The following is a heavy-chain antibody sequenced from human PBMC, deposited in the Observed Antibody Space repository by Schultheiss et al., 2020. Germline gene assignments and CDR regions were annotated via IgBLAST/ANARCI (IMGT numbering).Heavy chain of an antibody. J-gene: IGHJ4*02. Sequence: GGSLRLSCAASGFTFSSYSMNWVRQAPGKGLEWVSTISGSGGSTYYADSVKGRFTISRDNSGNTLFLQMNSLRAEDTAVYYCAKDGGSFYYWGQGTLVTVSS. CDR3: AKDGGSFYY. D-gene: IGHD3-16*01. V-gene: IGHV3-23*01. CDR1: GFTFSSYS. CDR2: ISGSGGST.